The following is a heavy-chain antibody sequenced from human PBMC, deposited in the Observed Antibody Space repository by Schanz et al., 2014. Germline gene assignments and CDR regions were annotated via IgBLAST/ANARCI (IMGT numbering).Heavy chain of an antibody. D-gene: IGHD6-13*01. J-gene: IGHJ5*02. CDR2: ISDSGTYT. CDR3: ATASSPVREAGAGSSFHL. CDR1: GFVFGDYY. V-gene: IGHV3-11*05. Sequence: VQVVESGGGLVQPGGSLRLSCAASGFVFGDYYMTWIRQAPGKGLEWLSYISDSGTYTNYADSVKGRFTISRDNSKNSLYLQMNSLRAEDTAVYYCATASSPVREAGAGSSFHLWGQGTLVNVSS.